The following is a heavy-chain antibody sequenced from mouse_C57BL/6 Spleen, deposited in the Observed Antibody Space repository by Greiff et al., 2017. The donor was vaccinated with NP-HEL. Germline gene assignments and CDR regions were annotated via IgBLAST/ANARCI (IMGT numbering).Heavy chain of an antibody. V-gene: IGHV2-9-1*01. J-gene: IGHJ3*01. CDR3: ARNKYYSNLAY. D-gene: IGHD2-5*01. CDR2: LWTGGGT. Sequence: QVQLKESGPGLVAPSQSLSITCTVSGFSLTSYAISWVRQPPGKGLEWLGVLWTGGGTNYNSALKSRLSISKDNSKSQVFLKMNSLQTEDTARYYCARNKYYSNLAYWGQGTLVTVSA. CDR1: GFSLTSYA.